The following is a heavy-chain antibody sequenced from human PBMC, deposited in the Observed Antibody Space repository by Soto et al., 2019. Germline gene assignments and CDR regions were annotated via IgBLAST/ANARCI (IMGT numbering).Heavy chain of an antibody. J-gene: IGHJ6*02. CDR1: GFIFSDSA. Sequence: DVQLVESGGGLVQPGGSRKLSCAASGFIFSDSAIHWVRQASGKGLEWVGRIRSNTNNYATAYAASVQGRVAISRDDSKNTAYLQNNSLKTEDTAVYYCTIQIFGRGILYFDYGMDVWGQGTTVTVYS. CDR3: TIQIFGRGILYFDYGMDV. D-gene: IGHD2-15*01. CDR2: IRSNTNNYAT. V-gene: IGHV3-73*02.